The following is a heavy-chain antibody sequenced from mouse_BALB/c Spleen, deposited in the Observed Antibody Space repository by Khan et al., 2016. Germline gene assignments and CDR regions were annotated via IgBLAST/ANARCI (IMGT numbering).Heavy chain of an antibody. CDR3: ARNPYVSTYFDY. D-gene: IGHD1-1*01. J-gene: IGHJ2*01. CDR2: IWSGGST. CDR1: GFSLTSYG. V-gene: IGHV2-2*02. Sequence: QVQLKESGPGLVQPSQSLSITCTVSGFSLTSYGVHWVRQSPGKGLEWLGVIWSGGSTDYNAAFISRLSISKDNSKSQVFFKMNSLQANDTAIYYCARNPYVSTYFDYGGQGTTLTVSS.